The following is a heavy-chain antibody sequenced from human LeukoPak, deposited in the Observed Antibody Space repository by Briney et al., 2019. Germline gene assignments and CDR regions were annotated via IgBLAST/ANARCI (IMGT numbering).Heavy chain of an antibody. V-gene: IGHV3-30-3*01. D-gene: IGHD3-10*01. CDR1: GFTFSSYA. CDR3: ARSEGYNYYGSGYSHDY. Sequence: TRGSLRLSCAASGFTFSSYAMHWVRQAPGKGLEWVAVISYDGSNKYYADSVKGRFTISRDNSKNTLYLQMSSLRSEDTAVYYCARSEGYNYYGSGYSHDYWGQGTLVTVSS. CDR2: ISYDGSNK. J-gene: IGHJ4*02.